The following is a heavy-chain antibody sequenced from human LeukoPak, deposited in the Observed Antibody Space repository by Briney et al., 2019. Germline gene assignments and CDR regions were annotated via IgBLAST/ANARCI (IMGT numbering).Heavy chain of an antibody. Sequence: ASVKVPCKASGYTFTSYAMNWVRQAPGQGLEWMGWINTYTGNPTYAQGFTGRFVFSLDTSVSTAYLQISSLKAEDTAVYYCARWDYDSSGYALYYFDYWGQGTLVTVSS. CDR1: GYTFTSYA. J-gene: IGHJ4*02. D-gene: IGHD3-22*01. CDR3: ARWDYDSSGYALYYFDY. CDR2: INTYTGNP. V-gene: IGHV7-4-1*02.